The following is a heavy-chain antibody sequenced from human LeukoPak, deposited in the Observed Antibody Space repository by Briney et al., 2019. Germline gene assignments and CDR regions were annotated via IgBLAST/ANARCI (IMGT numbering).Heavy chain of an antibody. CDR1: GGSISGYY. V-gene: IGHV4-59*01. J-gene: IGHJ3*02. D-gene: IGHD2-15*01. CDR3: ARDCSGGSCYGAFDI. Sequence: SETLSLTCTVSGGSISGYYWSWIRQPPGKGLEWIGYIYYSGSTNYNPSLKSRVTISVDTSKNQFSLKLSSVTAADTAVYYCARDCSGGSCYGAFDIWGQGTMVTVSS. CDR2: IYYSGST.